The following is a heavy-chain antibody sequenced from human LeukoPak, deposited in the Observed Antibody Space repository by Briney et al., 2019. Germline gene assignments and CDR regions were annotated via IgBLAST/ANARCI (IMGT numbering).Heavy chain of an antibody. Sequence: SETLSLTCNVSGGSLTSTTNYWGWIRQPPGRGLGWIGNIYYRGSTYYNPSLKSRVTISLDTSKNQFSLKLSSVTAADTAVYYCASSVLLVTGSGDFWGQGTLVTVSS. D-gene: IGHD2-21*02. CDR1: GGSLTSTTNY. V-gene: IGHV4-39*07. J-gene: IGHJ4*02. CDR3: ASSVLLVTGSGDF. CDR2: IYYRGST.